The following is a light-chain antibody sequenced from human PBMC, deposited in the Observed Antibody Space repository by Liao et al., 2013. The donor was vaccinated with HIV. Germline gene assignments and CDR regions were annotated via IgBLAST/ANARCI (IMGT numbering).Light chain of an antibody. V-gene: IGLV3-21*04. J-gene: IGLJ2*01. CDR2: YDS. CDR3: QVWDGDFAV. Sequence: SYVLTQPPSVSVAPGKTARITCGRNNIGSKSVHWYQQKPGQAPVVVIYYDSDRPSGIPVRFSGSNSGNTATLTITRVEAGDEADYYCQVWDGDFAVFGGGTKLTVL. CDR1: NIGSKS.